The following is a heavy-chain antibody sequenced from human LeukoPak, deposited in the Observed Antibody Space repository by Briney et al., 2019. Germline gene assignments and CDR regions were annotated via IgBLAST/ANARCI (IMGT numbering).Heavy chain of an antibody. CDR2: IYSGGTT. D-gene: IGHD1-14*01. J-gene: IGHJ4*02. Sequence: GGSLRLSCAASGFTVSSNYMTWVRQAPGKGLEWVSVIYSGGTTYYADSVKGRFTISRDNSKNTLYLQMNSLRAEDTAVYYCASEIEVFFDYWGQGTLVTVSS. V-gene: IGHV3-53*01. CDR1: GFTVSSNY. CDR3: ASEIEVFFDY.